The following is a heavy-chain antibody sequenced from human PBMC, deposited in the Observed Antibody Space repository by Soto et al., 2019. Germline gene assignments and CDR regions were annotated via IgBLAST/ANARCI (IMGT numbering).Heavy chain of an antibody. Sequence: PGGSLRLSWVGSGIGFGDAWRSWVRQAPGRGLEWVGRIKRQTEGGTTDYPASVKGRFIISRDDSENTLYLQMNSLKTEDTAMYYCPTAPPAGSRAIAYWGQGT. CDR1: GIGFGDAW. CDR3: PTAPPAGSRAIAY. V-gene: IGHV3-15*07. CDR2: IKRQTEGGTT. J-gene: IGHJ4*02.